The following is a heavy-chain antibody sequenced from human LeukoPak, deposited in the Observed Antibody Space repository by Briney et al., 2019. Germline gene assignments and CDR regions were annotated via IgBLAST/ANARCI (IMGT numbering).Heavy chain of an antibody. D-gene: IGHD1-1*01. J-gene: IGHJ4*02. CDR1: GFIFSSYA. CDR3: VRGDQSTNCFDY. CDR2: ITGNGGGT. V-gene: IGHV3-64*02. Sequence: PGGSLRLSCAASGFIFSSYAMQWVRQAPGKELECISAITGNGGGTFYADSVKGRFTISRDNSKNTLFLQMDSLKAEDMAVYYCVRGDQSTNCFDYWGQGILVTVSS.